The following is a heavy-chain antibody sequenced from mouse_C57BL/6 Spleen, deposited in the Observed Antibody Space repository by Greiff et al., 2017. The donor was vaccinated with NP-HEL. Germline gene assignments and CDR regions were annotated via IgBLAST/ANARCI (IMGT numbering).Heavy chain of an antibody. CDR3: AKKNSYYDSSHYYAMDY. V-gene: IGHV2-5*01. D-gene: IGHD1-1*01. CDR1: GFSLTSYG. Sequence: QVQLQQSGPGLVQPSQSLSITCTVSGFSLTSYGVHWVRQSPGKGLEWLGVIWRGGSTDYNAAFMSRLSITKDNSKSQVFFKMNSLQADDTAIYFCAKKNSYYDSSHYYAMDYWGQGTSVTVSS. CDR2: IWRGGST. J-gene: IGHJ4*01.